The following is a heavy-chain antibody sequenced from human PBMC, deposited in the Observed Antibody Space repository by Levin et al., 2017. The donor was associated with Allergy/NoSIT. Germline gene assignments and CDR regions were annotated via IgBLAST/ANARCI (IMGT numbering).Heavy chain of an antibody. V-gene: IGHV3-23*01. J-gene: IGHJ4*02. D-gene: IGHD1-7*01. CDR2: ISEDGGTT. CDR1: GFTFKNYA. CDR3: SEGGANVPRTRVFDC. Sequence: QAGGSLRLSCEASGFTFKNYAMGWVRQAPGKGLEWVSIISEDGGTTHYADSVKGRFTISRENSKSTLHLQINNLRAEDAAVYYCSEGGANVPRTRVFDCWGQGTLVTVSS.